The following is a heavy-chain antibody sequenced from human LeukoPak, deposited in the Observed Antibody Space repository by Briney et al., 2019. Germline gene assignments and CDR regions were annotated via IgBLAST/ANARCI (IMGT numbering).Heavy chain of an antibody. J-gene: IGHJ6*03. CDR1: GASIGSTGYA. D-gene: IGHD2-15*01. CDR2: IYYSGNT. CDR3: ARTTEGYCRGRSCYSYYYYMDV. Sequence: PSETLSLTCAVSGASIGSTGYAWGWIRQSPGRGLEWIGYIYYSGNTYYHPSLKGRGLIAVDTSKNQFSLNLSSVTAADTAVYYCARTTEGYCRGRSCYSYYYYMDVWGKGTTVTVSS. V-gene: IGHV4-30-4*07.